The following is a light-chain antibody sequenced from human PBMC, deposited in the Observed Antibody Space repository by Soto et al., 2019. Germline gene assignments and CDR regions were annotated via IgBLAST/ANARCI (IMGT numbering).Light chain of an antibody. V-gene: IGKV2-30*01. CDR3: MQGTHWPYT. Sequence: DVVMTQSPLSLPVTLGQPASISCRSSQSPVYSDGNIYVNWFQQRPGQSPRRLIYKVSNRDSGVPDRFSGGGSGTDFTLKISRVEAEDIGVYYCMQGTHWPYTFGQGTKLEIK. CDR1: QSPVYSDGNIY. J-gene: IGKJ2*01. CDR2: KVS.